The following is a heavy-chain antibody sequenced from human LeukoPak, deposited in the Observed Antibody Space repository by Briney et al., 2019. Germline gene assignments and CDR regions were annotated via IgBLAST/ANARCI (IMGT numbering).Heavy chain of an antibody. CDR2: ISYDGSAK. CDR1: GFTLRSYG. J-gene: IGHJ4*02. V-gene: IGHV3-30*18. Sequence: GGSLRLSCAASGFTLRSYGMHWVRQAPGKGLEWVAVISYDGSAKYYADSVKGRFTISRDTSKNTMYLQMNSLRNEDTALCYCAKDPYHDYWGQGTLVTISS. CDR3: AKDPYHDY.